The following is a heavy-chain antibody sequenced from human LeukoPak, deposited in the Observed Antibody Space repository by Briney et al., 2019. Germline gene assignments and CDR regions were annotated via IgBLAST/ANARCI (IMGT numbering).Heavy chain of an antibody. D-gene: IGHD3-3*01. CDR3: ARTQRITIFGVAPYYFDY. J-gene: IGHJ4*02. Sequence: PSETLSLTCTVSGGSISSYYWSWIRQPPGKGLEWIGYIYDSVSTNYNPSLKSRVTISVDTSKNQFSLKLSSVTAADTAVYYCARTQRITIFGVAPYYFDYWGQGTLVTVSS. CDR1: GGSISSYY. CDR2: IYDSVST. V-gene: IGHV4-59*08.